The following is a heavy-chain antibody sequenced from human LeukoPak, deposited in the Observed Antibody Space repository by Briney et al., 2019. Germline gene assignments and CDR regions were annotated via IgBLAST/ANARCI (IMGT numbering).Heavy chain of an antibody. Sequence: SETLSLTCTVSGGSISSYYWSWIRQPPGKGLEWIGYIYYSGSTNYNPSLKSRVTMSVDTSKNQFSLKLSSVTAADTAVYYCARDGGQGSYYYYYMDVWGKGTTVTVSS. CDR2: IYYSGST. J-gene: IGHJ6*03. D-gene: IGHD3-16*01. CDR1: GGSISSYY. CDR3: ARDGGQGSYYYYYMDV. V-gene: IGHV4-59*12.